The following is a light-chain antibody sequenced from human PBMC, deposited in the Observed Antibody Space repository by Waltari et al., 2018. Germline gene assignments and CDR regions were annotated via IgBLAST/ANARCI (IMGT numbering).Light chain of an antibody. CDR1: SSDVGGYNY. CDR2: DVS. Sequence: QAALTQPPSVSGSPGQSVTISCTGTSSDVGGYNYVSWYQQHPGKAPKLLIYDVSNWPSGFSDRFSGSKSGNTASLTISGLQAEDEADYYCSSYAGSATLIFGGGTRLTVL. V-gene: IGLV2-11*01. J-gene: IGLJ2*01. CDR3: SSYAGSATLI.